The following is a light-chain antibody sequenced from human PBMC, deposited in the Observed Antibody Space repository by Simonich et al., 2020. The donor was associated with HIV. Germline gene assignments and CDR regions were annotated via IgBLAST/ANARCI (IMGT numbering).Light chain of an antibody. CDR3: MQSKQLPPT. Sequence: DIVMTQTPISLSVTHGQPASISCKYSQSLLYSDGKTNLSWYPHKPGQSPQLLIYEVSDRYSGVPDRFSGSWSGTDFTLKISRVEAADVGVYYCMQSKQLPPTFGQGTKVEI. CDR1: QSLLYSDGKTN. V-gene: IGKV2D-29*02. CDR2: EVS. J-gene: IGKJ1*01.